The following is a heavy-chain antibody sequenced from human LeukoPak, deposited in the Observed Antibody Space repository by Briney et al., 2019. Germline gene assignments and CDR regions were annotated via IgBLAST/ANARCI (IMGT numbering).Heavy chain of an antibody. V-gene: IGHV4-30-4*01. J-gene: IGHJ6*02. CDR1: GGSISSGDYY. D-gene: IGHD3-22*01. CDR2: IHYSGST. CDR3: AREHYYDSSGYYYYGMDV. Sequence: SQTLSLTCTVSGGSISSGDYYWSWIRQPPGKGLEWIGYIHYSGSTYYNPSLKSRVTISVDTSKNQFSLKLSSVTAADTAVYYCAREHYYDSSGYYYYGMDVWGQGTTVTVSS.